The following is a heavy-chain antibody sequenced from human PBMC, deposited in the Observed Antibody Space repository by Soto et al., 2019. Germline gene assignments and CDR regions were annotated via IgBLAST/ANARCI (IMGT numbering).Heavy chain of an antibody. CDR3: ARESGTTSSYYYGMDV. CDR2: IIPIFGTA. V-gene: IGHV1-69*13. J-gene: IGHJ6*02. Sequence: ASVQVSCKASGVTFSSHAISWVREAPGQGLEWMGGIIPIFGTANYAQKFQGRVTITADESTSTAYMELSSLRSEDTAVYYCARESGTTSSYYYGMDVWGRGTTVTVS. CDR1: GVTFSSHA. D-gene: IGHD1-7*01.